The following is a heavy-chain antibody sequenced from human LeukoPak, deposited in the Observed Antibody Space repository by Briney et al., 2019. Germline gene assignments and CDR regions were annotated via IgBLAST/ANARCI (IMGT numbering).Heavy chain of an antibody. CDR1: GFTFSSYE. J-gene: IGHJ4*02. V-gene: IGHV3-48*03. D-gene: IGHD3-3*01. Sequence: GGSLRLSCLASGFTFSSYELSWVRQAPGKGLEWVSHISTSGNTIYYADSVKGRFTISRDNAKNSLYLQMNSLRAEDTAVYYCARDSTIFGVVTTNYWGQGTLVTVSS. CDR3: ARDSTIFGVVTTNY. CDR2: ISTSGNTI.